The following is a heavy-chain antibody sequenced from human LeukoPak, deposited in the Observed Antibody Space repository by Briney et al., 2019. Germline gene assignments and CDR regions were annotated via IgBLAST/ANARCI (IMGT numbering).Heavy chain of an antibody. V-gene: IGHV1-46*01. CDR1: GYTFTNYY. J-gene: IGHJ4*02. CDR3: ARAEDTAMFK. Sequence: ASVKVSCKASGYTFTNYYIQWVRQAPGRGLEWMGIINPSGGTTSYAQKFQDRITMTRDTSTSTVYMELSSLRSEDTAVYYCARAEDTAMFKWGQGTLVTVSS. CDR2: INPSGGTT. D-gene: IGHD5-18*01.